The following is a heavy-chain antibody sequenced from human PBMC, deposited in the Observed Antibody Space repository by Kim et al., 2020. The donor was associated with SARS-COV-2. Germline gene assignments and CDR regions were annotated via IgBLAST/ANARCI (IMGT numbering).Heavy chain of an antibody. V-gene: IGHV3-15*01. J-gene: IGHJ4*02. D-gene: IGHD2-2*01. Sequence: APVKGRCTISRDDSKNTLYLQMNSLKTEDTAVYYCTTDHDIVVVPAQGDYWGQGTLVTVSS. CDR3: TTDHDIVVVPAQGDY.